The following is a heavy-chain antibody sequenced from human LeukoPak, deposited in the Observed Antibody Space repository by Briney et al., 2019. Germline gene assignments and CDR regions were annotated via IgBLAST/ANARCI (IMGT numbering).Heavy chain of an antibody. J-gene: IGHJ5*02. CDR3: AAYHSSGYWNYVDP. CDR2: IRYVGDQK. D-gene: IGHD3-22*01. Sequence: GGSLRLSCAVSGFTFCRNGFQWVRQAPGKGLEWVAYIRYVGDQKYYADSVKGRFTTSRDTSKNTVYLQMNSLRAEDTAMYYCAAYHSSGYWNYVDPWGQGTLVTVSS. CDR1: GFTFCRNG. V-gene: IGHV3-30*02.